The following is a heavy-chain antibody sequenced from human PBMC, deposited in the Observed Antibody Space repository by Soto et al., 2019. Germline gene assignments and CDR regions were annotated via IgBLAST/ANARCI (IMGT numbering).Heavy chain of an antibody. CDR3: ARDKRLPGYSSGWSN. CDR2: ISYDGSNK. Sequence: PGGSLRLSCTASGFTFSSCAMHWVRQATGKGLEWVAVISYDGSNKYYADSVKGRFTISRDNSKNTLYLQMNSLRAEDTAVYYCARDKRLPGYSSGWSNWGQGTLVTVSS. D-gene: IGHD6-19*01. CDR1: GFTFSSCA. J-gene: IGHJ4*02. V-gene: IGHV3-30-3*01.